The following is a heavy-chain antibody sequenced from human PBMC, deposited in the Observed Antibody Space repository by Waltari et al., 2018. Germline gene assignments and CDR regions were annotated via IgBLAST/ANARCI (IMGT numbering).Heavy chain of an antibody. V-gene: IGHV3-7*01. CDR1: GFIFSTDL. D-gene: IGHD4-17*01. J-gene: IGHJ4*02. Sequence: EVHLVESGGGLVQPGAYLRLPCPGPGFIFSTDLLNWVRQAPGKGLEGVANIKQDGSEKNYVDSVRGRFTISRDNAKNSLYLQMNSLRVEDTAVYFCASGLRWQDKWGQGTLVTVSS. CDR3: ASGLRWQDK. CDR2: IKQDGSEK.